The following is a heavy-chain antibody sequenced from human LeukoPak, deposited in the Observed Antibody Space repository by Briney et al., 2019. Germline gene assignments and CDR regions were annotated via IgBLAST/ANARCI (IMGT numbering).Heavy chain of an antibody. CDR3: ASRGYRYGFDY. CDR2: IYYSGST. Sequence: PSETLSLTCTVSGGSVSSGSYYWSWIRQPPGKGLEWIGYIYYSGSTNYNPSIKSRVTISVDTSNNQFSLKLSSVTAADTAVYYCASRGYRYGFDYWGQGTLVTVSA. D-gene: IGHD5-18*01. J-gene: IGHJ4*02. CDR1: GGSVSSGSYY. V-gene: IGHV4-61*01.